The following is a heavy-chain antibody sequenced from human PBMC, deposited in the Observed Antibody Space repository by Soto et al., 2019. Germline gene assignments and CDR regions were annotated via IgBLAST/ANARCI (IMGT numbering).Heavy chain of an antibody. V-gene: IGHV4-59*11. J-gene: IGHJ6*02. CDR3: ARDAREASGMDV. CDR1: GGSISSHY. Sequence: PSENLSLTCTVSGGSISSHYWSWVRQAPGKGLEWIGHIYYRGSTNYNPSLRSRSTISVDASKSQFSLKLNSVTTADTAVYYCARDAREASGMDVWGQGTKVTVS. CDR2: IYYRGST.